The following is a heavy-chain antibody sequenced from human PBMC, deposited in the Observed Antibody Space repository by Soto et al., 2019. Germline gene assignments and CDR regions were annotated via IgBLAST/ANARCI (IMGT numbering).Heavy chain of an antibody. Sequence: QVQLVQSGAEVKKPGSSVKVSCKACGGTFSSYAISWVRQAPGLGLEWMGGIVPIFGTANYAQKFQGRVRITADESRSTAFMELSSLRSEDTAVYYCARTEDPMIVGAHSHYWGQATLVTVSS. CDR1: GGTFSSYA. CDR3: ARTEDPMIVGAHSHY. D-gene: IGHD3-22*01. V-gene: IGHV1-69*12. CDR2: IVPIFGTA. J-gene: IGHJ4*02.